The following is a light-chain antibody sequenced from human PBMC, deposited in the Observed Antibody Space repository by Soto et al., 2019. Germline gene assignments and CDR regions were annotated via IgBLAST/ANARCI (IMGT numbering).Light chain of an antibody. CDR3: QQYGSSPPWT. V-gene: IGKV3-20*01. J-gene: IGKJ1*01. Sequence: EIVLTQSPGTLSLSPGERATLSCRASQSVSSSYLAWYQQKPGQAPRLLIYGASSRATGIPDRFSGSGSGTDFTLTISRLEPKDFAVYYCQQYGSSPPWTFGQGTK. CDR2: GAS. CDR1: QSVSSSY.